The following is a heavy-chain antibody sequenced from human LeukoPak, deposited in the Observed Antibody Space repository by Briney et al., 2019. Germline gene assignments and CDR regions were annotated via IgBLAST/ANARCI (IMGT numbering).Heavy chain of an antibody. J-gene: IGHJ4*02. V-gene: IGHV4-39*01. CDR1: GGSVSSSSYY. Sequence: SETLSLTCTVSGGSVSSSSYYWGWIRQPPMKGLEWLGSIYYSGSTEYYLSLKSRVTVSVDTSRNQFSLKLSSVTAADTAVYYCARHQSYGSGTYYAPFDNWGQGILVTVSS. CDR2: IYYSGST. D-gene: IGHD3-10*01. CDR3: ARHQSYGSGTYYAPFDN.